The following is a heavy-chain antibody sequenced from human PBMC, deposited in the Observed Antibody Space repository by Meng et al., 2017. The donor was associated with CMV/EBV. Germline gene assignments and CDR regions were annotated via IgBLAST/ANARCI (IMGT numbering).Heavy chain of an antibody. CDR2: IYSGGGST. CDR3: AKSILAGPWGSFDY. Sequence: GGSLRLSCAASGFTFSSYAMSWVRQAPGKGLEWVAVIYSGGGSTYYADSVKGRFTISRDNSKNTLYLQMNSLRAEDTAVYYCAKSILAGPWGSFDYWGQGTLVTVSS. D-gene: IGHD5-12*01. V-gene: IGHV3-23*03. CDR1: GFTFSSYA. J-gene: IGHJ4*02.